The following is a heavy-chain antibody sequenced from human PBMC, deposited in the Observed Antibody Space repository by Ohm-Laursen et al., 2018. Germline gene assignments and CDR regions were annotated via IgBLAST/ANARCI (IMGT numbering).Heavy chain of an antibody. CDR3: AIARSGSQSAFDL. Sequence: SLRLSCAASGFIFRNYFMRWVRQAPGTGLVWVSNIRTDGSVTDYADSVKGRFTISRDNAKNTLYLQMNGLRDEDTAIYYCAIARSGSQSAFDLWGPGTMVTVSS. CDR1: GFIFRNYF. J-gene: IGHJ3*01. D-gene: IGHD1-26*01. CDR2: IRTDGSVT. V-gene: IGHV3-74*01.